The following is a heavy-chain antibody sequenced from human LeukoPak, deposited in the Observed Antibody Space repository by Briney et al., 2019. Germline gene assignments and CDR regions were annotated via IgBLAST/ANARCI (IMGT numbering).Heavy chain of an antibody. CDR1: GYTFTGYY. D-gene: IGHD2-21*02. V-gene: IGHV1-2*02. CDR2: INPKSGGT. J-gene: IGHJ3*02. Sequence: GASVKVSCKASGYTFTGYYMHWVRQAPGQGLEWLGWINPKSGGTNHAQKFQGRVTMTRDTSISTAYMEVSRLRSDDTAVYYCAKGGDGDAFDIWGQGTMVTVSS. CDR3: AKGGDGDAFDI.